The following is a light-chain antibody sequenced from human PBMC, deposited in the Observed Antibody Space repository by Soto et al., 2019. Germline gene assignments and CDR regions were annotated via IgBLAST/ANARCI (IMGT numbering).Light chain of an antibody. J-gene: IGKJ5*01. Sequence: ETVMTQSPATLSVSPGEGATLSCRASQTINNNLAWYQKKPVQAPRLIXYGASSRATGIPDRFSGSGSGTDFTLIISRLEPEDFAVYYCQQYGSSPPITFGQGTRLEIK. CDR3: QQYGSSPPIT. CDR1: QTINNN. CDR2: GAS. V-gene: IGKV3-20*01.